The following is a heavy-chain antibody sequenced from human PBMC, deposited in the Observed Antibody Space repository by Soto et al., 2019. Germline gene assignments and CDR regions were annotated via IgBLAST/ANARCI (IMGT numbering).Heavy chain of an antibody. V-gene: IGHV5-51*01. CDR3: AASIFYYGMDV. CDR2: IYPGDSDT. J-gene: IGHJ6*02. Sequence: GESLKISCKGSGYTFTNYWIGWGRQMPGKGLEWMGIIYPGDSDTKYNPSFQGQVTISADKSITTTCLRWTSLKASDTAIYYCAASIFYYGMDVWGQGTTVTVSS. CDR1: GYTFTNYW.